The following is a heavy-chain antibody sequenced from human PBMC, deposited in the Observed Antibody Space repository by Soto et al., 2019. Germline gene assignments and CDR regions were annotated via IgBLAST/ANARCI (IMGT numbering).Heavy chain of an antibody. J-gene: IGHJ1*01. CDR3: SIPPLPLDYCGGDCYSVEYFQH. D-gene: IGHD2-21*02. CDR2: ISSSSSYI. Sequence: PGGSLRFSCAASGFTFSSYSMNWVRQAPGKGLEWVSSISSSSSYIYYADSVKGRFTISRDNAKNSLYLQMNSLRAEDTAVYYCSIPPLPLDYCGGDCYSVEYFQHWGQGTLVTVSS. V-gene: IGHV3-21*01. CDR1: GFTFSSYS.